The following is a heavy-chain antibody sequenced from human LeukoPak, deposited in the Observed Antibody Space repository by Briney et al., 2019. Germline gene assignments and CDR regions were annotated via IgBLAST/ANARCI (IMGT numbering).Heavy chain of an antibody. CDR3: KYCTSTSCRDY. D-gene: IGHD2-2*01. Sequence: SETLSLTCTVSGGSISSYYWSWIRQPPGKGLEWIGYIYYSGSTNYNPSLKSRVTISVDTSKNQFSLKLNSVTAADTAVYYCKYCTSTSCRDYWGQGTLVTVSS. V-gene: IGHV4-59*08. CDR1: GGSISSYY. J-gene: IGHJ4*02. CDR2: IYYSGST.